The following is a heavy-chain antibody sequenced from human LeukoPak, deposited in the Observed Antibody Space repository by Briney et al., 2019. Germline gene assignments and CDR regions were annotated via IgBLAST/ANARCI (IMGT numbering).Heavy chain of an antibody. CDR3: ARDIYYYDSSGYYFPGGSDY. CDR1: GFIFSDYY. J-gene: IGHJ4*02. V-gene: IGHV3-11*04. D-gene: IGHD3-22*01. Sequence: GGSLRLSCAASGFIFSDYYMSWIRQAPAKGLEWVSYISSGGSTIYYADSVKGRFTISRDNVKNSLNLQMNSLRAEDTAVYYCARDIYYYDSSGYYFPGGSDYWGQGTLVTVSS. CDR2: ISSGGSTI.